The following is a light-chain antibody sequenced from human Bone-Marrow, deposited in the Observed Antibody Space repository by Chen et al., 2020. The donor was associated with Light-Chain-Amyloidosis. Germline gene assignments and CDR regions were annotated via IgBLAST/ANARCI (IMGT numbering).Light chain of an antibody. CDR1: DLPTKY. Sequence: SYALTQPPPLSVSPGQTASITCSGDDLPTKYAYWYQQKPGQAPVLVIHRDTERPSGISERFSGSSSGTTATLTISGVQAEDEADYHCQSADSSGTYEVIFGGGTKLTVL. CDR3: QSADSSGTYEVI. J-gene: IGLJ2*01. CDR2: RDT. V-gene: IGLV3-25*03.